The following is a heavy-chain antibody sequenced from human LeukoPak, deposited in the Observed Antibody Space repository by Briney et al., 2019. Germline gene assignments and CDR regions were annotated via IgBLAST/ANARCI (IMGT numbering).Heavy chain of an antibody. CDR3: ARDRAVANIGQLSPFHY. CDR2: ITNSGNSI. Sequence: GGALRLSRAAPGVPFSSYGMCWVRQAPGEGLGWVSFITNSGNSIYYADSVRRRFTICRENAKNSLYLQITSLRAGDTALYYCARDRAVANIGQLSPFHYCGQGTLVTLSS. D-gene: IGHD6-19*01. J-gene: IGHJ4*02. CDR1: GVPFSSYG. V-gene: IGHV3-48*04.